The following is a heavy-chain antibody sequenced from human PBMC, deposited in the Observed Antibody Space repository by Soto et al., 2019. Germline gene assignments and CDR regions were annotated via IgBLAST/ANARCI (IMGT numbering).Heavy chain of an antibody. CDR2: IYYSGRT. D-gene: IGHD4-17*01. CDR3: ARVGGDDFGDSGGFDY. V-gene: IGHV4-59*01. Sequence: QVQLQESGPGLVKPSETLSLTCTVSGGSIRDYFWTWIRQPPGKGLEWIGYIYYSGRTNYNPSLKSRVSISVGTSKNHFSLQLRSVTAADTAVYYCARVGGDDFGDSGGFDYWGQGTLVTVSS. J-gene: IGHJ4*02. CDR1: GGSIRDYF.